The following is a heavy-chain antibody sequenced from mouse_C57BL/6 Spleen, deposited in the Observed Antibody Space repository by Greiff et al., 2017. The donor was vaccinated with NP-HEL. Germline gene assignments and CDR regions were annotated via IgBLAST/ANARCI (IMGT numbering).Heavy chain of an antibody. D-gene: IGHD2-5*01. J-gene: IGHJ1*03. CDR2: IDPENGDT. CDR3: ATDYSNCVGYFDV. CDR1: GFNITDDY. V-gene: IGHV14-4*01. Sequence: VQLQQPGAELVRPGASVKLSCTASGFNITDDYMHWVKQRPEQGLEWIGWIDPENGDTEYDSKFQGKATITADTSSNTAYLQLSSLTSDDTAVYYCATDYSNCVGYFDVWGTGTTVTVSS.